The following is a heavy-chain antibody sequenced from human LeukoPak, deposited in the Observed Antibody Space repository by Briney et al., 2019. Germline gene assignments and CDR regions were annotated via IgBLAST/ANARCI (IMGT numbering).Heavy chain of an antibody. CDR2: IYYSGST. D-gene: IGHD5-18*01. Sequence: SETLSLTCTVSGGSISSSSYYWGWIRQPPGKGLEWIGGIYYSGSTYYNPSLKSRVTISVDTSKNQFSLKLSSVTAADTAVYYCARQGYSYGYSFDYWGQGTLVTVSS. CDR1: GGSISSSSYY. V-gene: IGHV4-39*01. CDR3: ARQGYSYGYSFDY. J-gene: IGHJ4*02.